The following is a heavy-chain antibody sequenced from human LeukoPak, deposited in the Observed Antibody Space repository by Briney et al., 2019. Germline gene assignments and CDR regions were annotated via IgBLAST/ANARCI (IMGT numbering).Heavy chain of an antibody. CDR3: AKDARRSSGWWFFDH. V-gene: IGHV3-23*01. D-gene: IGHD6-19*01. J-gene: IGHJ4*02. Sequence: GGSLRLSCTASGFNFGDYAMSWVRQAPGKGLEWVSAISDSGDRTYYADSVKGRFTLSRDNSKNTLYLQMNSLRAEDTAVYYCAKDARRSSGWWFFDHWGQGTLVTVSS. CDR2: ISDSGDRT. CDR1: GFNFGDYA.